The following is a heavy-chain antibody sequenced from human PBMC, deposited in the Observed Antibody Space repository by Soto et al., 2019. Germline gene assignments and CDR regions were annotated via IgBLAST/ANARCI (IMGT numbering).Heavy chain of an antibody. CDR2: IRSKVYDGIL. V-gene: IGHV3-49*03. CDR1: GFTFCDYA. D-gene: IGHD1-26*01. CDR3: TRATFRRELVFDY. Sequence: GGSLRLSCTASGFTFCDYAMSWIRQAPGKGLKWIGVIRSKVYDGILEYAASVKGRFTISRDDSKSIAYLQMNSLKTEDTGVYYCTRATFRRELVFDYWGQVTLVTVSS. J-gene: IGHJ4*02.